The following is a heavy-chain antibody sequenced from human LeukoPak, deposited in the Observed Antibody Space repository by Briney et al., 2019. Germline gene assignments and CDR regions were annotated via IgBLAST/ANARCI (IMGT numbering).Heavy chain of an antibody. CDR2: ISSIGGST. V-gene: IGHV3-64*04. CDR1: GFTFSSYA. D-gene: IGHD2-21*01. CDR3: ATRRCFGGGAYYEYYFDY. J-gene: IGHJ4*02. Sequence: GGSLRLSCSASGFTFSSYAMHWVRQAPGKGLEYVSAISSIGGSTYYADSVKGRFTISRDNSKNTLYLQMNSLRAEDTAVYYCATRRCFGGGAYYEYYFDYWGQGTLVTVSS.